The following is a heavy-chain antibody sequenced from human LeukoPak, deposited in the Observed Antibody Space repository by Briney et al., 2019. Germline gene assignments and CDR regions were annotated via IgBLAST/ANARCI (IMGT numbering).Heavy chain of an antibody. D-gene: IGHD4-23*01. J-gene: IGHJ4*02. CDR1: GFDLWRYA. CDR3: VRVNYGGNSGYHFDY. CDR2: ISGGGDGT. V-gene: IGHV3-23*01. Sequence: GGSLRLSRAASGFDLWRYAMSWVRQVPGKGLEWVADISGGGDGTHYADSVQGRFTISRDNSKNSVLLQMGSLRAHDTAVYYCVRVNYGGNSGYHFDYWGQGTLVTVSP.